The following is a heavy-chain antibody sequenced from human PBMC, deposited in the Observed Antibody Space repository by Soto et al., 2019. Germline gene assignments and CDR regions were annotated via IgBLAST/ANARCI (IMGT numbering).Heavy chain of an antibody. D-gene: IGHD6-19*01. Sequence: EVQLLESGGGLVQPGGSLRLSCAASGFTFSSYAMSWVRQAPGKGLEWVSAISGSGGSTYYADSVKGRFTISRDNSKNTLYLQMNSLRAEDTAVYCCAKSCSGWYDAFDIWGQGTMVTVSS. CDR1: GFTFSSYA. V-gene: IGHV3-23*01. CDR2: ISGSGGST. CDR3: AKSCSGWYDAFDI. J-gene: IGHJ3*02.